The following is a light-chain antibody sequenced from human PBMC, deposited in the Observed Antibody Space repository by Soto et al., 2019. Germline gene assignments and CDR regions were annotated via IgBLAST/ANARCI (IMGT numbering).Light chain of an antibody. Sequence: LPNNQSPFSPAASKGSRITIPFPASQGISNDLGWYQQKPGLAPKRLISAASTLQSGVPSRFSGSGSGTEFTLTISSLQSEDFAVYYCQQYNNWPPLTFGGGTKVDIK. CDR3: QQYNNWPPLT. V-gene: IGKV1-17*01. CDR2: AAS. CDR1: QGISND. J-gene: IGKJ4*01.